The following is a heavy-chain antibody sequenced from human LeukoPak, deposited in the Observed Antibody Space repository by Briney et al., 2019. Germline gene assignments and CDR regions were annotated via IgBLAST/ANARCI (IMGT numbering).Heavy chain of an antibody. CDR1: GYTFTSYY. J-gene: IGHJ6*03. CDR2: INPTGGST. V-gene: IGHV1-46*01. CDR3: ARGAMITFGGVIVYYYYMDV. D-gene: IGHD3-16*02. Sequence: GASVKVSCKASGYTFTSYYMHWVRQAPGQGLEWMGLINPTGGSTGYAQKFQGRVTMTRDMSTSTDYMELSRLRSDDTAVYYCARGAMITFGGVIVYYYYMDVWGKGTTVTISS.